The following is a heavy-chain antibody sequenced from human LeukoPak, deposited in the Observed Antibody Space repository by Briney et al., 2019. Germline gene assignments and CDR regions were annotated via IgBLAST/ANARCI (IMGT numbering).Heavy chain of an antibody. Sequence: GGSLRLSCAASGFTFSSYWMHWVRQAPGKGLVWVSRINSDGSNTSYADSVKGRFTISRDNAKNTLYLQMNSLRAEDRAVYYCARDTSPYSNSGDNWFDPWGQGTLVTVSS. CDR1: GFTFSSYW. V-gene: IGHV3-74*01. CDR2: INSDGSNT. D-gene: IGHD4-11*01. CDR3: ARDTSPYSNSGDNWFDP. J-gene: IGHJ5*02.